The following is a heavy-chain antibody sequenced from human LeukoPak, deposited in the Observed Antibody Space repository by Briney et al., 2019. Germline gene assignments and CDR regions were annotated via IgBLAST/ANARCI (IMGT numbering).Heavy chain of an antibody. J-gene: IGHJ4*02. V-gene: IGHV1-69*13. CDR1: VGTFSSYA. CDR3: ARDDTPGRFDY. CDR2: IIPIFGKA. Sequence: ASVKVSCKASVGTFSSYAISWVRQAPGQGLEWMGGIIPIFGKANYAQKFQGRVTITADESTNTAYMELSSLRSEETAVYYCARDDTPGRFDYWGQGTLVTVSS. D-gene: IGHD2-2*02.